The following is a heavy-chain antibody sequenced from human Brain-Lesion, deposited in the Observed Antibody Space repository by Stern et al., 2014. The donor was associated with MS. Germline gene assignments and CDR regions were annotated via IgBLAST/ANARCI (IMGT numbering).Heavy chain of an antibody. V-gene: IGHV4-59*01. CDR3: ARNFRPPVNYYDALAY. CDR1: GAPINNYY. J-gene: IGHJ4*02. Sequence: VQLVESGPGLVKPSATLSLPRTVSGAPINNYYWSWIPPPPGKGLEWVGNIYSTGSTNYNPSLNSRVIITADTPNNPFYLKPSSVTAADTAVYYCARNFRPPVNYYDALAYWGQGTLVTVSS. CDR2: IYSTGST. D-gene: IGHD3-22*01.